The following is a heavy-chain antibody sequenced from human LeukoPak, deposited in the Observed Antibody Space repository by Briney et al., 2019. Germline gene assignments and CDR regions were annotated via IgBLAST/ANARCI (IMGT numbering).Heavy chain of an antibody. V-gene: IGHV4-59*08. CDR1: GGSISSYY. Sequence: PSETLSLTCKVSGGSISSYYWSWIRQPPGKGLEWIGYIYYSGSTNYNPSLKSRVTISVDTSINQFSLKLSSVTAADTAVYYCARQDGYNLDSWGQGILVTVSS. CDR2: IYYSGST. J-gene: IGHJ4*02. CDR3: ARQDGYNLDS. D-gene: IGHD5-24*01.